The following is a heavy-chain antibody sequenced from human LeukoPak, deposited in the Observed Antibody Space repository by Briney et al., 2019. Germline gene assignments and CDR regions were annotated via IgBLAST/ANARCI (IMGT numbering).Heavy chain of an antibody. V-gene: IGHV3-23*01. D-gene: IGHD5-12*01. J-gene: IGHJ4*02. CDR1: GFTFSSYA. CDR2: ISGSGGST. Sequence: PGGSLRLSCAASGFTFSSYAMSWVRQAPGKGLEWVSAISGSGGSTYYADSVKGRFTISRDNSKNTLYLQMNSLRAEDTAVYYCARVRSRGGYDPNFDYWGQGTLVTVSS. CDR3: ARVRSRGGYDPNFDY.